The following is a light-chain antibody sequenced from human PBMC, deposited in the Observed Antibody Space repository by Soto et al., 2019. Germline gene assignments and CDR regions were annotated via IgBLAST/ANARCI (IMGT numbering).Light chain of an antibody. CDR2: RNN. V-gene: IGLV1-47*01. CDR3: AAWDDSLSGVV. Sequence: QSVLTQPHSASGTPGQRVTISCSGSSSNIGRSYVFWYKQLPGTAPRLLIYRNNQRPSGVPDRFAGSKSGTGASLAISGLRSDDEAVYYCAAWDDSLSGVVFGGGTKLTVL. J-gene: IGLJ2*01. CDR1: SSNIGRSY.